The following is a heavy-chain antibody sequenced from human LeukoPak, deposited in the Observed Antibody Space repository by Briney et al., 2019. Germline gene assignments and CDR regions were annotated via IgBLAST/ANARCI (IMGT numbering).Heavy chain of an antibody. CDR1: GYNFTSYW. V-gene: IGHV5-10-1*01. CDR2: IDPRDSYT. D-gene: IGHD3-10*01. Sequence: GESLKISCQGSGYNFTSYWINWVRQTPGKGLEWMGTIDPRDSYTNYSPSFQGHVTISADKSISTAYLQWSSLKASDTAVYYCARRHYYGSGSYPYWGQGTLVTVSS. CDR3: ARRHYYGSGSYPY. J-gene: IGHJ4*02.